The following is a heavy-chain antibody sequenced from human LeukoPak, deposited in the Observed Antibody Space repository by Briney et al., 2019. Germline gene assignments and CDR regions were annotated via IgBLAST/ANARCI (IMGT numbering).Heavy chain of an antibody. CDR1: GFTFSSYW. J-gene: IGHJ4*02. CDR2: INSDGSYT. CDR3: AREGGSFDY. D-gene: IGHD1-26*01. V-gene: IGHV3-74*01. Sequence: GGSLRLSCAASGFTFSSYWMRWVRQSPGKGLVWVSHINSDGSYTNYADSVKGRFTISRDNAKNTLYLHMNSLRAEDTAVYYCAREGGSFDYWGQGTLVTVSS.